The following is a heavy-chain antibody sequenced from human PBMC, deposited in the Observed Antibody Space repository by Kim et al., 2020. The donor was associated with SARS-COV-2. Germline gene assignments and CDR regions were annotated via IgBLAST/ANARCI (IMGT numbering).Heavy chain of an antibody. Sequence: GGSLRLSCVASGFPFGSFGMHWVRQAPGKGLECVAFILHDGSHEHYADSVKGRFTISRDNSKNILYLQMNSLRVEDTAMYYCARDQIIIGFDPWGQGTQVTVSS. V-gene: IGHV3-33*01. J-gene: IGHJ5*02. CDR1: GFPFGSFG. CDR2: ILHDGSHE. CDR3: ARDQIIIGFDP. D-gene: IGHD3-10*01.